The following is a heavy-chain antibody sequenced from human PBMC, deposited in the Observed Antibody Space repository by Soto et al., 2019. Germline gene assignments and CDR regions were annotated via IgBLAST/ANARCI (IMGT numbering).Heavy chain of an antibody. CDR1: GYTFTGYY. Sequence: GASVKVSCKASGYTFTGYYMHWVRQAPGQGLEWMGWINPNSGGTNYAQKFQGWVTMTRDTSISTAYMELSRLRSDDTAVYYCARERKYWSGGSCSPDYYYGMDVWGQGTTVTVSS. CDR3: ARERKYWSGGSCSPDYYYGMDV. J-gene: IGHJ6*02. CDR2: INPNSGGT. V-gene: IGHV1-2*04. D-gene: IGHD2-15*01.